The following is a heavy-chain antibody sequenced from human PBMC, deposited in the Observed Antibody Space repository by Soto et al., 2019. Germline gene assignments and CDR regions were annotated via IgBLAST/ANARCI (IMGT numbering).Heavy chain of an antibody. D-gene: IGHD3-10*01. CDR3: ARDISGPKDY. J-gene: IGHJ4*02. CDR2: INPDGGST. CDR1: GYTFINYY. Sequence: ASVKVSCKASGYTFINYYMHWVRQAPGQGLEWMGIINPDGGSTTYSQKFQGRVTVTRDTSTTTVYMELSSLRSEDTAVYYCARDISGPKDYWGQGTLVTVSS. V-gene: IGHV1-46*01.